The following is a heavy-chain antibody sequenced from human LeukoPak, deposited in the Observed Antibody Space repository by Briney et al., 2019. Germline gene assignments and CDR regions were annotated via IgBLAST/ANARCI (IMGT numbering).Heavy chain of an antibody. Sequence: GESLKISCKGSGYSFTSYWIGWVRQMPGKGLEWMGIMYPGDSDTRYSPSFQGQVTISADKSIGTAYLQWSSLKASDTAMYYCARTYYYDSSGYYYSGLGAFDIWGQGTMVTVSS. V-gene: IGHV5-51*01. CDR3: ARTYYYDSSGYYYSGLGAFDI. CDR2: MYPGDSDT. D-gene: IGHD3-22*01. CDR1: GYSFTSYW. J-gene: IGHJ3*02.